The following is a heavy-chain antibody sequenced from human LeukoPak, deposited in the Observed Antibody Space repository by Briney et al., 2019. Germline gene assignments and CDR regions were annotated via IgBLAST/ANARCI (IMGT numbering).Heavy chain of an antibody. CDR3: AKGHRIRGLITFDY. D-gene: IGHD3-10*01. CDR2: ISGGGGST. CDR1: GFTFSSYA. J-gene: IGHJ4*02. V-gene: IGHV3-23*01. Sequence: GGSLRLCCAASGFTFSSYAMTWVRQAPWKGLEWVSGISGGGGSTYYADSVKGRFTISRDNSKNTIYLQMNNLGVEDTAVYYCAKGHRIRGLITFDYWGQGTLVTVSS.